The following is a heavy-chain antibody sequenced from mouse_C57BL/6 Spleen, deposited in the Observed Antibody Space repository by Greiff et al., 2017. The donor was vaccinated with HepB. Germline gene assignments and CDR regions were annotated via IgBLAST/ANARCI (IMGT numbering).Heavy chain of an antibody. CDR2: IYPGSGNT. Sequence: QVQLKESGAELVRPGASVKLSCKASGYTFTDYYINWVKQRPGQGLEWIARIYPGSGNTYYNEKFKGKATLTAEKSSSTAYMQLSSLTSEDSAVYFCARCYYGNYYAMDYWGQGTSVTVSS. J-gene: IGHJ4*01. V-gene: IGHV1-76*01. CDR3: ARCYYGNYYAMDY. D-gene: IGHD2-1*01. CDR1: GYTFTDYY.